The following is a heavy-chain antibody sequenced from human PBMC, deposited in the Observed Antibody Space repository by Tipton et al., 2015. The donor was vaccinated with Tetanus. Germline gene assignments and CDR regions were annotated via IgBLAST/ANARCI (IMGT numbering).Heavy chain of an antibody. J-gene: IGHJ6*02. CDR2: INHSGNT. V-gene: IGHV4-34*08. Sequence: LRLSCAASGFTFSRYGFHWVRQAPGKGLEWIGEINHSGNTNHNPSLKSRVTLSVDTSKNQFSLKLNSVTAADTAMYYCVTVNFPNYYHYGMDVWGQGTTVTVSS. D-gene: IGHD1-1*01. CDR3: VTVNFPNYYHYGMDV. CDR1: GFTFSRYG.